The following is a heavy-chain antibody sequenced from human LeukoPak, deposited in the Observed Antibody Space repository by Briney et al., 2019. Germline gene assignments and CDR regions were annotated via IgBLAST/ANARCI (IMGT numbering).Heavy chain of an antibody. Sequence: GQSLKISCKGSGYSFTSNLIGWVRQMPGKGLEWMGIIYPGDSDTRYSPSFQGQVTISADKSISTAYLQWSSLQASDTAMYYCVRSPAAVPYYFDYWGQGTLVTVSS. CDR2: IYPGDSDT. CDR1: GYSFTSNL. J-gene: IGHJ4*02. V-gene: IGHV5-51*01. D-gene: IGHD2-2*02. CDR3: VRSPAAVPYYFDY.